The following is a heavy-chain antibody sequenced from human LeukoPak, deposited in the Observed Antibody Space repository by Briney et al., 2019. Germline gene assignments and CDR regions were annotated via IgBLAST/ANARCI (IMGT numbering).Heavy chain of an antibody. CDR2: INSNSGGT. V-gene: IGHV1-2*02. CDR3: ARDVGGDAFDI. D-gene: IGHD2-15*01. CDR1: GYTFTGYY. Sequence: ASVKVSCKASGYTFTGYYIHWVRQAPGQGLEWMGWINSNSGGTNYAQKFQGRVTMTRDTSISTAYMDLSRLTSDGTAVYYSARDVGGDAFDIWGQGTMVTVSS. J-gene: IGHJ3*02.